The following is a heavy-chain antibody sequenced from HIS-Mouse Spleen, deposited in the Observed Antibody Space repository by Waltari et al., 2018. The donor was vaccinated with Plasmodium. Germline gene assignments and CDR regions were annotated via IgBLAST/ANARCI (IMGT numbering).Heavy chain of an antibody. D-gene: IGHD6-6*01. Sequence: QVQLQPSGAGLLKPSETLSLTCAVYGGSFSGYYWIWIRQPPGKGLEWIGEINHSGSTNYNPSLKSRVTISVDTSKNQFSLKLSSVTAADTAVYYCARGKGSSSFDYWGQGTLVTVSS. CDR1: GGSFSGYY. CDR2: INHSGST. V-gene: IGHV4-34*01. J-gene: IGHJ4*02. CDR3: ARGKGSSSFDY.